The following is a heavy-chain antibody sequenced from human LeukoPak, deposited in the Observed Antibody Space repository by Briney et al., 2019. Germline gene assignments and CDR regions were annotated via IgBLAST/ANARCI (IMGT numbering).Heavy chain of an antibody. V-gene: IGHV1-2*06. CDR1: GYSFTEHY. D-gene: IGHD2-2*01. CDR2: INPNSGGT. J-gene: IGHJ4*02. Sequence: ASVKVSCKASGYSFTEHYIYWVRQAPGQGLEWMGRINPNSGGTNYAQKFQGRVTMTRDTSISTAYMELSRLRSDDTAVYYCARAQDIVVVPAAPFDYWGQGTLVTVSS. CDR3: ARAQDIVVVPAAPFDY.